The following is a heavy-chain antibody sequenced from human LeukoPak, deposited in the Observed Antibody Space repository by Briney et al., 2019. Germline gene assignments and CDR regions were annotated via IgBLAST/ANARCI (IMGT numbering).Heavy chain of an antibody. CDR2: IWYDGSNK. V-gene: IGHV3-33*01. CDR3: ARDRSYDFWSGYSTPDY. Sequence: PGGSLRPSCAASGFTFSSYGMHWVRQAPGKGLEWVAVIWYDGSNKYYADSVKGRFTISRDNSKNTLDLQMNSLRAEDTAVYYCARDRSYDFWSGYSTPDYWGQGTLVTVSS. J-gene: IGHJ4*02. CDR1: GFTFSSYG. D-gene: IGHD3-3*01.